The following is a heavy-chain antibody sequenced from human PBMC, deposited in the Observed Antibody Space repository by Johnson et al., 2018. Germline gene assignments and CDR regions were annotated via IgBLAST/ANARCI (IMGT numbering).Heavy chain of an antibody. J-gene: IGHJ6*03. CDR2: IYAGGGT. V-gene: IGHV3-66*01. D-gene: IGHD7-27*01. CDR1: GFIVSSNY. CDR3: ARWGLGPQDYYYYMDV. Sequence: VQLVQSGGGLVQXGGSXRLXCAASGFIVSSNYMSWVRQAPGKGLEWVSIIYAGGGTYYTDSVKGRFTISRDNSKNTVYLQMNSLRVEDTAVYSCARWGLGPQDYYYYMDVWGKGTTVTVSS.